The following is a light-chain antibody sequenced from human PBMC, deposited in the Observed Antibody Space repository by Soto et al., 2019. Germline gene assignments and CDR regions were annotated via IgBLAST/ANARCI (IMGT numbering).Light chain of an antibody. CDR3: SSYTSTTLV. Sequence: QSALTQPASVSGSPGQSITISCTGTSSDVGGSNYVSWYQQHPGKAPKLMIYGVSNRPSGISNRVSGSKSGNTASLTISGLQAEDEADYYCSSYTSTTLVFGGGTKLTVL. V-gene: IGLV2-14*01. CDR2: GVS. J-gene: IGLJ2*01. CDR1: SSDVGGSNY.